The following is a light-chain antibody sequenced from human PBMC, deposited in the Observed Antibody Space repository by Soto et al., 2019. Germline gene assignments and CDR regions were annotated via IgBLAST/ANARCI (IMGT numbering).Light chain of an antibody. CDR2: RNN. J-gene: IGLJ2*01. V-gene: IGLV1-47*01. CDR3: AAWDHSLSGPVV. Sequence: QSVLTLPPSASGTPGQRVTISCSGSSSNIGSNYVYWYQQLPGTAPKLLIYRNNQRPSGVPDRFSGSKSGTSASLAISGLRSEDEADYYCAAWDHSLSGPVVFGGGTKLTVL. CDR1: SSNIGSNY.